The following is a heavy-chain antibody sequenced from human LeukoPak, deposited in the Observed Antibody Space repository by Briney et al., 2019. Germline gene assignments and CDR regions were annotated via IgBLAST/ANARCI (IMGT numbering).Heavy chain of an antibody. V-gene: IGHV4-34*01. Sequence: SETLSLTCAVYGGSFSGYYWSWIRQPPGKGLEWIGEINHSGSTNYNPSLKSRVTISVDTSKNQFSLKLSSVTAADTAVYYCARHLGSGSYYSFDYWGQGTLVTVSS. CDR2: INHSGST. D-gene: IGHD3-10*02. CDR3: ARHLGSGSYYSFDY. CDR1: GGSFSGYY. J-gene: IGHJ4*02.